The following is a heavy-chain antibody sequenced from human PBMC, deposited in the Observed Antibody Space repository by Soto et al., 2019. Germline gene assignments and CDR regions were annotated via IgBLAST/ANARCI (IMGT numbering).Heavy chain of an antibody. CDR2: ISYDGSNK. CDR1: GFTFSSDV. V-gene: IGHV3-30*18. D-gene: IGHD3-3*01. Sequence: SLRVSLASSGFTFSSDVRHSVRQATGKRLECVAVISYDGSNKYYADSVKGRFTISRDNSKNTLYLQMNSLRAEDTAVYYCAKEQVIRFLEWLLSAMDVWGQGSKV. J-gene: IGHJ6*02. CDR3: AKEQVIRFLEWLLSAMDV.